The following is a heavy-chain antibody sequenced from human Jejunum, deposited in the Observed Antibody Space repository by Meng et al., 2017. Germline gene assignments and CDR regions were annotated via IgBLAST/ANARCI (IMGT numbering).Heavy chain of an antibody. CDR1: GFSFSTFA. CDR2: TSDNGGRT. V-gene: IGHV3-23*01. J-gene: IGHJ4*02. D-gene: IGHD3-22*01. CDR3: ATQYYYEGY. Sequence: GGSLRLSCAASGFSFSTFAMSWIRQAPGKGLEWISSTSDNGGRTYYADSVKGRFIISRDNSKNIVYLQMNGLRAEDTAMYYCATQYYYEGYWGQGTLVTVSS.